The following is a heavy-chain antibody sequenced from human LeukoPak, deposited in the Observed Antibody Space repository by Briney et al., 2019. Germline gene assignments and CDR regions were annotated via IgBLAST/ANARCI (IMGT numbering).Heavy chain of an antibody. CDR2: IHYSGST. J-gene: IGHJ4*02. Sequence: SETLSLTCTVSGGSISSYHWGWIRPPPGKGLEWNGYIHYSGSTNYNPSLKSRVTISVDTPKNQVSLKLSSVTAADTAVYYCARDNLDYRNYAVLDYWGQGTLVTVSS. D-gene: IGHD4-11*01. CDR1: GGSISSYH. CDR3: ARDNLDYRNYAVLDY. V-gene: IGHV4-59*01.